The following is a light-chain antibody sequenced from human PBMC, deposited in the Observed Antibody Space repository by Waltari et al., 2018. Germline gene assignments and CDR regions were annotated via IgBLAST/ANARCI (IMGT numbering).Light chain of an antibody. J-gene: IGKJ1*01. CDR3: QHYVRLPAT. CDR2: GTS. Sequence: ESVLTQSPGTLSLSPGARATLSCRASQSVSRALAWYQQKPGQAPRLLIYGTSNKATGIPDRFSGRVSGTDFSLTISRLEPEDVAVYFCQHYVRLPATFGQGTKVEIK. CDR1: QSVSRA. V-gene: IGKV3-20*01.